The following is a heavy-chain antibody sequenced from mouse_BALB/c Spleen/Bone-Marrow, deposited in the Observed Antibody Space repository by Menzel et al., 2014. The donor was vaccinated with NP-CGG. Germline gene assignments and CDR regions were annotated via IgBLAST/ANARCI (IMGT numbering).Heavy chain of an antibody. D-gene: IGHD3-1*01. CDR1: GFTFSSFG. CDR2: ISSGSSTI. J-gene: IGHJ3*01. CDR3: ARGAARATWFAY. Sequence: VMLVESGGGLVQPGGSRKLSCAASGFTFSSFGMHWVRQAPEKGLEWVAYISSGSSTIYYADTVKGRFTISRDNPKNTLFLQMTSLRSEDMAMYYCARGAARATWFAYWGQGTLVTVSA. V-gene: IGHV5-17*02.